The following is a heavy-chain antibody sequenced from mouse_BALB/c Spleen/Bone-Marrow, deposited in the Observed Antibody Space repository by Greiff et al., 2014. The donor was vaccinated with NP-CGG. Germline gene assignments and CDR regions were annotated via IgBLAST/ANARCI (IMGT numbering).Heavy chain of an antibody. Sequence: VQLQQSGAELVKPGASVKLSCRASGYTFTTYWMHWVKQRPGQGLEWIGEINPSNGRTNYNEKFKSKATLTVDKSSSTAYMQHSSLTSEDSAVYYCAGDYGYDAGFACFVYWGQGTLVTVSA. CDR3: AGDYGYDAGFACFVY. V-gene: IGHV1S81*02. CDR2: INPSNGRT. CDR1: GYTFTTYW. D-gene: IGHD2-14*01. J-gene: IGHJ3*01.